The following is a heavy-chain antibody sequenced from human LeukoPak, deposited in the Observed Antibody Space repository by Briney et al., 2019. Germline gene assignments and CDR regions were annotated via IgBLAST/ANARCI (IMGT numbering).Heavy chain of an antibody. D-gene: IGHD3-3*01. J-gene: IGHJ5*02. CDR3: ANDNRSTYYDFWSGPNWFDP. V-gene: IGHV4-38-2*02. CDR1: RYSISSGYY. CDR2: IYHSGSA. Sequence: SETLSLTCTVSRYSISSGYYWAWIRQPPGKGLEWIGSIYHSGSAYYNASLKSRVTISVDTSKNQFSLKVNSLTAADTAVYYCANDNRSTYYDFWSGPNWFDPWGQGTLVTVSS.